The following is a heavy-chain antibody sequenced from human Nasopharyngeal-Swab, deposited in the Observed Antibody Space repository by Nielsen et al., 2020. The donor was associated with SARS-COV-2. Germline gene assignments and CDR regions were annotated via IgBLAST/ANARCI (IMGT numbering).Heavy chain of an antibody. Sequence: SCKASGYTFTSYAMHWVRQAPGKGLEWVAVISYDGSNKYYADSVKGRFTISRDNSKNTLYLQMNSLRAEDTAVYYCARDKDSSSWSDAFDIWGQGTMVTVSS. D-gene: IGHD6-13*01. V-gene: IGHV3-30-3*01. CDR1: GYTFTSYA. CDR3: ARDKDSSSWSDAFDI. J-gene: IGHJ3*02. CDR2: ISYDGSNK.